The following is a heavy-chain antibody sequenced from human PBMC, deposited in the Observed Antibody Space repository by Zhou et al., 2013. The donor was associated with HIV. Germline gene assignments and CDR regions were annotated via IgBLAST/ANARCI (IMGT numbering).Heavy chain of an antibody. CDR2: IIPFFGTA. Sequence: VQLVQSGNVLKRPGSSVKISCKTSGGTFSTYAFSWVRQAPGQGLEWMGGIIPFFGTANYAPKFQGRVAITAAESTRTAYMELSSLRSEDTAVYYCARCYYDNSGCDYWGQGTLVTVSS. CDR1: GGTFSTYA. CDR3: ARCYYDNSGCDY. V-gene: IGHV1-69*12. D-gene: IGHD3-22*01. J-gene: IGHJ4*02.